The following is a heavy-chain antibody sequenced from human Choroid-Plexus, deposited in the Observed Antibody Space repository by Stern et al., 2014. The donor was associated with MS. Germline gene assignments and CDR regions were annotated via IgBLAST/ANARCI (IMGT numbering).Heavy chain of an antibody. V-gene: IGHV3-30*18. Sequence: VQLVESGGGVVQPGRPLRLSCVASGFTFGSCAMHWVRQAPGKGLEWVGGVSYDGSNKYYVDSVKGRFPISRDNSQNTLYMQMSSLRPEDTAVYYCAKDRQDLTYLFDHWGQGSLVTVSS. D-gene: IGHD2-2*01. CDR3: AKDRQDLTYLFDH. CDR1: GFTFGSCA. CDR2: VSYDGSNK. J-gene: IGHJ5*02.